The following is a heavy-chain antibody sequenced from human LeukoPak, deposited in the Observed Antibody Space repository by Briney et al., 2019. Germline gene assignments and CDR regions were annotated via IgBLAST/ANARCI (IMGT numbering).Heavy chain of an antibody. V-gene: IGHV1-18*01. D-gene: IGHD1-14*01. Sequence: ASVEVSCKASGYTFTSYGISWVRQAPGQGLEWMGWISAYNGKTRYAQKFQDRVTMTTDTSTSMAYMELRSLRSDDTAVYFCARDRYNQADFAYWGQGALVTVSS. CDR3: ARDRYNQADFAY. CDR1: GYTFTSYG. CDR2: ISAYNGKT. J-gene: IGHJ4*02.